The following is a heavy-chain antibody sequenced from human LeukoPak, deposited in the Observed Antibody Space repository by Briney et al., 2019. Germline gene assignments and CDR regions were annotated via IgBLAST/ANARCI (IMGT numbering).Heavy chain of an antibody. CDR2: ISSSGSTI. CDR1: GFTFSSYE. J-gene: IGHJ5*02. Sequence: PGGSLRLSCAASGFTFSSYEMNWVRQAPGKGLEWVSYISSSGSTIYYADSVKGRFTISRDNAKNSLYLQMNSLRAEDTAVYYCARCLVGWYFSPNNWFDPWGQGTLVTVSS. D-gene: IGHD6-19*01. V-gene: IGHV3-48*03. CDR3: ARCLVGWYFSPNNWFDP.